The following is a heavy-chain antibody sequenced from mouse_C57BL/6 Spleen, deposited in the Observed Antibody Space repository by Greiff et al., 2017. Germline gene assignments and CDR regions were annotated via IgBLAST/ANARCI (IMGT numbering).Heavy chain of an antibody. D-gene: IGHD1-1*01. Sequence: QVQLKQSGPELVKPGASVKISCKASGYAFSSSWMNWVKQRPGKGLEWIGRIYPGDGDTNYNGKFKGKATLTADKSSSTAYMQLSSLTSEDSAVYFCARYYGSSYETGTDYFDYWGQGTTLTVSS. V-gene: IGHV1-82*01. CDR3: ARYYGSSYETGTDYFDY. CDR1: GYAFSSSW. J-gene: IGHJ2*01. CDR2: IYPGDGDT.